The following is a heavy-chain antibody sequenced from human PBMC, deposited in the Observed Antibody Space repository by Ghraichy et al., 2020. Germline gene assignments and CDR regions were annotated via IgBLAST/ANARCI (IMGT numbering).Heavy chain of an antibody. CDR3: ARVRKVAARPFDY. D-gene: IGHD6-6*01. Sequence: SQTLSLTCAVYGGSFSGYYWSWIRQPPGKGLEWSGEINHSGSTNYNPSLKSRVTISVDTSKNQFSLKLSSVTAADTAVYYCARVRKVAARPFDYWGQGTLVTVSS. V-gene: IGHV4-34*01. CDR1: GGSFSGYY. CDR2: INHSGST. J-gene: IGHJ4*02.